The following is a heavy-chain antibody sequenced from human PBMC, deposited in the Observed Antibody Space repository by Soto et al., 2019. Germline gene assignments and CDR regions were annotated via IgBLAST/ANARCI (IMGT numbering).Heavy chain of an antibody. J-gene: IGHJ6*03. D-gene: IGHD2-15*01. CDR2: IYYSGST. Sequence: SETLSLTCTVSGGSISSYYWSWVRQPPGKGLEWIGYIYYSGSTNYNPSLKSRVTLSVDTSKNQFSLKLSSVTAADTAVYYFARCCYFLGAAGRYNYYYYMDVWGKGTTVTVSS. CDR3: ARCCYFLGAAGRYNYYYYMDV. CDR1: GGSISSYY. V-gene: IGHV4-59*08.